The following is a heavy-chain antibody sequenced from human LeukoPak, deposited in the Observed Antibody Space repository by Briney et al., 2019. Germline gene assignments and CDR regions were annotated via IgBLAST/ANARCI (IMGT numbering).Heavy chain of an antibody. CDR3: RKDLCGVSGYCFDY. CDR2: ISGSGYST. J-gene: IGHJ4*02. CDR1: EFTFSNYA. Sequence: GGSLRLSCAASEFTFSNYALSWVRQAPGKGLEWVSTISGSGYSTYYADSVKGRFTISRDNSKNTLYLQMNSLRTEDTAVYYCRKDLCGVSGYCFDYWGQGTLVTVSS. D-gene: IGHD2/OR15-2a*01. V-gene: IGHV3-23*01.